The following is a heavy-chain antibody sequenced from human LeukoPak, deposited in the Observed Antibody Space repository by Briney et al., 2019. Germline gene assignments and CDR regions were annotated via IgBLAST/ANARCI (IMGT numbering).Heavy chain of an antibody. D-gene: IGHD3-9*01. CDR3: AREGGEKRYFRFYYYGMDV. CDR1: GFTFSGYW. V-gene: IGHV3-7*01. Sequence: GGSLRLSCAASGFTFSGYWMSWVRQAPGKGLEWVANIKQDGSEKGYVASVKGRFTISGDDAKRSLYLQMNSLRAEDTAVYYCAREGGEKRYFRFYYYGMDVWGQGTTVTVSS. CDR2: IKQDGSEK. J-gene: IGHJ6*02.